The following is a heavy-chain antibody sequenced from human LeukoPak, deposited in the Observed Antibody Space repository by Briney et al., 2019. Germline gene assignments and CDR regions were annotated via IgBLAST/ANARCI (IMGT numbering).Heavy chain of an antibody. CDR2: IYYSGST. D-gene: IGHD5-18*01. CDR1: GGSISSSSYY. CDR3: ARDLDTAMVGGFDY. Sequence: SETLSLTCTVSGGSISSSSYYWGWIRQPPGKGLEWIGSIYYSGSTYYNPSLKSRVTISVDTSKNQFSLKLSSVTAADTAVYYCARDLDTAMVGGFDYWGQGTLVTVSS. V-gene: IGHV4-39*02. J-gene: IGHJ4*02.